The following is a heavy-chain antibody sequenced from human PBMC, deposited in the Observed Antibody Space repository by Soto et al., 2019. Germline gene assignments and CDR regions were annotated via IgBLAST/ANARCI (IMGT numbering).Heavy chain of an antibody. CDR1: GGTYSSYT. V-gene: IGHV1-69*04. Sequence: SVRFSCKATGGTYSSYTISWVRHAPGQGLEWMGRIIPILGIANYAQKLQGRVTMTTDTSTSTAYMELRSLRSDDTAVYYCAREREGAMGDDYYYYYMYVWGKEAAVTISS. D-gene: IGHD1-26*01. CDR3: AREREGAMGDDYYYYYMYV. J-gene: IGHJ6*03. CDR2: IIPILGIA.